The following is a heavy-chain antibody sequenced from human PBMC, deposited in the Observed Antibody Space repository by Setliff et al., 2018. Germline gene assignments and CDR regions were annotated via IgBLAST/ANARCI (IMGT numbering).Heavy chain of an antibody. Sequence: SETLSLTCAVSGGSFSNYYWGWIRQSPGKGLEWIGEINDSGTTNYSPSLKSRVTISLDASTNQFSLKLRSVSAADTAVYYCRYWSGYYNNDYWGQGTLVTVSS. CDR3: RYWSGYYNNDY. CDR1: GGSFSNYY. J-gene: IGHJ4*02. CDR2: INDSGTT. D-gene: IGHD3-3*01. V-gene: IGHV4-34*01.